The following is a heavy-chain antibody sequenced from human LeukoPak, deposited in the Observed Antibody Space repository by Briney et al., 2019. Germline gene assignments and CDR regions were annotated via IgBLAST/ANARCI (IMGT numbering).Heavy chain of an antibody. CDR1: GFSFSSYW. CDR2: IKQDGSEK. D-gene: IGHD2-15*01. Sequence: GGSLSLSCAASGFSFSSYWMSWVRQAPGKGLEWVANIKQDGSEKYYVDSVKGRFTISRDNAKNSLYLQMNSLRAEDTAVYYCAGGCRGGSCYGWGQGTLVTVSS. CDR3: AGGCRGGSCYG. V-gene: IGHV3-7*04. J-gene: IGHJ4*02.